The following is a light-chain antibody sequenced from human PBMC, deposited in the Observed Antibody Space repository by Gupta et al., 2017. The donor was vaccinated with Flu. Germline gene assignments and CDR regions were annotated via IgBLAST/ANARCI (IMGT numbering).Light chain of an antibody. V-gene: IGKV1-39*01. CDR1: QSISNY. Sequence: PSSLSASVGDRVTITCRASQSISNYLNWYQHKPGKAPYLLIYAASTLQYGRPARFSGSGSGTDLTLTITDLQPDDFATYYCQQSFEIPRTFGPGTKVEI. CDR3: QQSFEIPRT. J-gene: IGKJ1*01. CDR2: AAS.